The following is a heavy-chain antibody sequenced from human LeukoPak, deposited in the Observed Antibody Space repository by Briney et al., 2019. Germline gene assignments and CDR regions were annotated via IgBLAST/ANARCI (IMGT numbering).Heavy chain of an antibody. CDR1: GFIFNNYA. CDR3: VTDGAGYNYDY. D-gene: IGHD5-24*01. J-gene: IGHJ4*02. CDR2: ITNNGENT. V-gene: IGHV3-64*02. Sequence: GGSLRLSCAAPGFIFNNYAMHWVRQAPGKGLEFVSAITNNGENTYYADSVKGRFTISRDNSKNTLFLQMGTLRPEDLGIYYCVTDGAGYNYDYWGQGTLVTVSS.